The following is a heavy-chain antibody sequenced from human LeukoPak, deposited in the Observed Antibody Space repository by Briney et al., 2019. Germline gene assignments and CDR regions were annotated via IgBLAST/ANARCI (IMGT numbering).Heavy chain of an antibody. J-gene: IGHJ4*02. CDR3: ARDRGYGGNPRYFDY. CDR2: IIPIFGTA. V-gene: IGHV1-69*13. Sequence: SVKVFCKASGGTFSSYAISWVRQAPGQGLEWMGGIIPIFGTANYAQKFQGRVTITADESTSTAYMELSSLRSEDTAVYYCARDRGYGGNPRYFDYWGQGTLVTVSS. CDR1: GGTFSSYA. D-gene: IGHD4-23*01.